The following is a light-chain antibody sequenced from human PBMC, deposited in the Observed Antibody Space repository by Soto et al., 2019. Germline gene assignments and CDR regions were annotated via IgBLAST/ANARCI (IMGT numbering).Light chain of an antibody. CDR3: SSYTSSSTLV. J-gene: IGLJ2*01. Sequence: QSALTQPASVSGSPGQSITISCTGTSSDVGGYNYVSWYQQHPGKAPKLMISEVSNRPSGVSNRFSGSKSGNTASLTISGLQAEDEVDYYCSSYTSSSTLVFGGGTKLTVL. CDR1: SSDVGGYNY. V-gene: IGLV2-14*01. CDR2: EVS.